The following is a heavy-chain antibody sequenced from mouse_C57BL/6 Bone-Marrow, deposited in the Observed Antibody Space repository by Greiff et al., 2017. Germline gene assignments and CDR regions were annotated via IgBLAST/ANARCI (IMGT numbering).Heavy chain of an antibody. V-gene: IGHV1-69*01. CDR2: IDPSDSYT. CDR3: ARGESNYLYWYFDV. D-gene: IGHD2-5*01. J-gene: IGHJ1*03. Sequence: VQLQQPGAELVMPGASVKLSCKASGYTFTSYWMHWVKQRPGQGLEWIGEIDPSDSYTNYNQKFKGKSTLTVDKASSTTYMQLSSLTSGISAFYYWARGESNYLYWYFDVWGTGTTVTVSS. CDR1: GYTFTSYW.